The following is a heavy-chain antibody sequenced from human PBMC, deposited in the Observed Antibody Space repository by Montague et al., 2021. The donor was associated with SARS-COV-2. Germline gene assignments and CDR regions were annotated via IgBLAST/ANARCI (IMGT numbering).Heavy chain of an antibody. CDR2: IYYSGST. CDR1: GGSISSSSYY. V-gene: IGHV4-39*01. Sequence: SETLSLTCTVSGGSISSSSYYWGWIRQPPGKGLEWIGSIYYSGSTYYNPSLKSRVTISVDASKNQFSLKLSSVTAADTAVYYCARGFTHITILEIVRHYSYFDSWGQGNLVTVSS. D-gene: IGHD3-3*01. CDR3: ARGFTHITILEIVRHYSYFDS. J-gene: IGHJ4*02.